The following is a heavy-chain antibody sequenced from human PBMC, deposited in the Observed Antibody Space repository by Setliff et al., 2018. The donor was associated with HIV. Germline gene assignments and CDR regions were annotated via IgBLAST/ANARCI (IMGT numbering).Heavy chain of an antibody. CDR3: ARGRLSWSPDF. Sequence: GASVKVSCKASGYTFNSYGINWVRQAPGQGLEWMGWINTVTGNTKYGQKFQGRLTMTRDTSTSTAYMELSSLTSDDTAIYYCARGRLSWSPDFWGQGTLVTVSS. J-gene: IGHJ4*02. V-gene: IGHV1-8*01. CDR1: GYTFNSYG. CDR2: INTVTGNT.